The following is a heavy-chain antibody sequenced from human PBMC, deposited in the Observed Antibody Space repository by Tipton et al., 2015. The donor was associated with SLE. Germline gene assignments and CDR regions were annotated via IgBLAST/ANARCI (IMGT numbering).Heavy chain of an antibody. J-gene: IGHJ4*02. D-gene: IGHD6-19*01. V-gene: IGHV3-20*04. CDR3: AKVIAVAEGCDY. Sequence: QLVQSGGGLVQPGRSLRLSCAASGFTFDDYGMSWVRQAPGKGLEWVSGSNWIGASTGYADSVKGRFTISRDNSKTTLYLQMNSLRAEDTAVYYCAKVIAVAEGCDYWGQGTLVTVSS. CDR1: GFTFDDYG. CDR2: SNWIGAST.